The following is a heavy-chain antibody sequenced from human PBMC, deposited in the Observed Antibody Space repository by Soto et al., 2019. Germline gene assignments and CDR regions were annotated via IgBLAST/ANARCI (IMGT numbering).Heavy chain of an antibody. CDR3: ATSRAVIPGFDY. Sequence: ASVKVSCKVSGYTLTELSMHWVRQAPGKGLEWMGGFDPEDGETIYAQKFQGRVTMTEDTSTDTAYMELSSLRSGDTAVYYCATSRAVIPGFDYWGQGTLVTVSS. J-gene: IGHJ4*02. CDR2: FDPEDGET. D-gene: IGHD4-4*01. CDR1: GYTLTELS. V-gene: IGHV1-24*01.